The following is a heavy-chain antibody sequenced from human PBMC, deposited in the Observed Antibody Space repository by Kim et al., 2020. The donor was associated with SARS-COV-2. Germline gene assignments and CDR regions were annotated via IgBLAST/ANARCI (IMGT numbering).Heavy chain of an antibody. CDR3: ARGPLDSSGYYRRKVFHLFDY. D-gene: IGHD3-22*01. V-gene: IGHV4-34*01. CDR2: INHSGST. Sequence: SETLSLTCAVYGGSFSGYYWSWIRQPPGKGLEWIGEINHSGSTNYNPSLKSRVTISVDTSKNQFSLKLSSVTAADTAVYYCARGPLDSSGYYRRKVFHLFDYWGQGTLVTVSS. CDR1: GGSFSGYY. J-gene: IGHJ4*02.